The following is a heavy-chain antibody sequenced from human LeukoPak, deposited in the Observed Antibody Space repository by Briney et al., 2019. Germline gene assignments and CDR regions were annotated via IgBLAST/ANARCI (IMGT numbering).Heavy chain of an antibody. Sequence: ASVKVSCKASGYTFTSYYMHWVRQAPGQGLEWMGIINPSGGSTSYAQKFQGRVTITADKSTSTAYMELSSLRSEDTAVYYCATHRETYYYDSSGSNPFVDYYYYMDVWGKGTTVTVSS. CDR3: ATHRETYYYDSSGSNPFVDYYYYMDV. CDR2: INPSGGST. V-gene: IGHV1-46*01. CDR1: GYTFTSYY. J-gene: IGHJ6*03. D-gene: IGHD3-22*01.